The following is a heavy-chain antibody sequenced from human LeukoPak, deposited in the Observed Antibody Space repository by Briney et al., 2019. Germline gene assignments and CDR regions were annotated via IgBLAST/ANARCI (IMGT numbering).Heavy chain of an antibody. Sequence: GGSLRLSCAASGFTFSDYYMSWIRQAPGKGLEWVSYISSSGSTIYYADSVKGRFTISRDNAKNSLYLQMNSPRAEDTAVYYCARENWYKYFDYWGQGTLVTVSS. CDR3: ARENWYKYFDY. CDR2: ISSSGSTI. D-gene: IGHD1/OR15-1a*01. CDR1: GFTFSDYY. J-gene: IGHJ4*02. V-gene: IGHV3-11*04.